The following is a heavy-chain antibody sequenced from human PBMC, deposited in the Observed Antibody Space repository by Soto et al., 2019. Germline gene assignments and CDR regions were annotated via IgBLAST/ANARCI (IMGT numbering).Heavy chain of an antibody. V-gene: IGHV1-69*01. Sequence: QVQLVQSGAEVKKPGSSVKVSCKASGGTFSSYAISWVRQAPGQGLEWMGGIIPIFGTANYAQKFQVRVTISADESTRTAYMELSSLRSEDTAVYYCAREPQLGEWGQGYYGMDVWGQGTTFTVSS. CDR2: IIPIFGTA. CDR1: GGTFSSYA. CDR3: AREPQLGEWGQGYYGMDV. D-gene: IGHD3-10*01. J-gene: IGHJ6*02.